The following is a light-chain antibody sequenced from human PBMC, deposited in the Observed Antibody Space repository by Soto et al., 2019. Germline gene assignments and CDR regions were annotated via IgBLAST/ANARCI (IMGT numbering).Light chain of an antibody. CDR3: QQYNSYSRT. J-gene: IGKJ1*01. V-gene: IGKV1-5*03. Sequence: DIQMTQSPSTLSASLGDRVTITCRASQNINSWLAWYQQKPGKAPKLLIYKASSLESGVPSRFSGSGSGTEFTLTISSLQPDDFATYYCQQYNSYSRTFGQGTKVDIK. CDR2: KAS. CDR1: QNINSW.